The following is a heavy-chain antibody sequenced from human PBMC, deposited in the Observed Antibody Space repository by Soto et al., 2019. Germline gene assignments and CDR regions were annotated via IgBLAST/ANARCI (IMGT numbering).Heavy chain of an antibody. Sequence: EVQLVESGGGLIQPGGSLRLSCAASGFAVSSKYMTWVRQAPGKGLEWVSVIYGGGTTYYADSVKCRFTISRETSKNTLYLQMNSLRAEDTAVYYCVQTTGWPGFDFWGQGTLVTVSS. CDR3: VQTTGWPGFDF. D-gene: IGHD6-19*01. CDR2: IYGGGTT. V-gene: IGHV3-53*01. CDR1: GFAVSSKY. J-gene: IGHJ4*02.